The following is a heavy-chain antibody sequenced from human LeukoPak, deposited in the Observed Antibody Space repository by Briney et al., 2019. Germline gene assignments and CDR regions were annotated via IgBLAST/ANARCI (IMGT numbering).Heavy chain of an antibody. D-gene: IGHD5-24*01. CDR1: GYTFTKSY. CDR3: ARIRDGYNDAYDM. Sequence: ASVKISCKASGYTFTKSYIHWVRQAPGQRLERMGLINPGGDNTNYAQNFQGRVTMTSDTSARTVYMELSSLRSEDTAIYYCARIRDGYNDAYDMWGQGTVVTVPS. CDR2: INPGGDNT. J-gene: IGHJ3*02. V-gene: IGHV1-46*01.